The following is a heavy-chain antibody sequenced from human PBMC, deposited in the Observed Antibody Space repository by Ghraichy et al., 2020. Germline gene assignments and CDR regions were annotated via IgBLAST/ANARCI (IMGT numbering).Heavy chain of an antibody. CDR2: INHSGST. V-gene: IGHV4-34*01. J-gene: IGHJ4*02. CDR3: ARGLDY. Sequence: EALSLTCAVYGGSFSGYYWSWIRQPPGKGLEWIGEINHSGSTNYNPSLKSRVTISVDTSKNQFSLKLSSVTAADTAVYYCARGLDYWGQGTLVTVSS. CDR1: GGSFSGYY.